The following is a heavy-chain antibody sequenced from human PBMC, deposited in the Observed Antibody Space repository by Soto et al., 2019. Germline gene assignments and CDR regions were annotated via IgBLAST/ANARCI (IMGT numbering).Heavy chain of an antibody. Sequence: GGSLSLSCAASGFTFSSYSMNWVRQAPGKGLEWVSYISSSSSTIYYADSVKGRFTISRDNAKNSLYLQMNSLRDEDTAVYYCARDGVCTNGVCQDYYYYGMDVWGQGTTVTVSS. CDR2: ISSSSSTI. CDR3: ARDGVCTNGVCQDYYYYGMDV. V-gene: IGHV3-48*02. D-gene: IGHD2-8*01. CDR1: GFTFSSYS. J-gene: IGHJ6*02.